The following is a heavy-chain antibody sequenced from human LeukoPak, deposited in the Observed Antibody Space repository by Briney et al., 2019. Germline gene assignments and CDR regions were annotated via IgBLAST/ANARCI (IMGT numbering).Heavy chain of an antibody. J-gene: IGHJ4*02. CDR3: ARFGRVVRGVITRYYFDY. V-gene: IGHV4-39*01. CDR1: GGSISSSSYY. D-gene: IGHD3-10*01. Sequence: PSETLSLTCTVSGGSISSSSYYWGWIRQPPGKGLEWIGSIYYSGSTYYNPSLKSRVTISVDTSKNQFSLKLSSVTAADTAVYYCARFGRVVRGVITRYYFDYWGQGTLVTVSS. CDR2: IYYSGST.